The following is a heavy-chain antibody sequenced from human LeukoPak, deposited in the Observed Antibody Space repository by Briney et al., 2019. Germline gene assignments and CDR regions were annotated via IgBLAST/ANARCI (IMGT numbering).Heavy chain of an antibody. CDR1: GFTFSSYA. D-gene: IGHD3-10*01. CDR2: ISGSGGNT. CDR3: TREGRDDF. V-gene: IGHV3-23*01. J-gene: IGHJ4*02. Sequence: GGSLRLSCAASGFTFSSYAMSWVRQAPGKGLEWDSIISGSGGNTYYADSVKGRFTISRDNSKNTLYLQMNSLRAEDTAVYYCTREGRDDFWGQGTLVTVSS.